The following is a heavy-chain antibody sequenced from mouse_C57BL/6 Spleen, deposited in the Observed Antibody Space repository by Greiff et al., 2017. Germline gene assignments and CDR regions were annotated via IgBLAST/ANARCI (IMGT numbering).Heavy chain of an antibody. CDR1: GYSITSGYY. V-gene: IGHV3-6*01. CDR2: ISYDGSN. Sequence: EVKLQESGPGLVKPSQSLSLTCSVTGYSITSGYYWNWIRQFPGNKLEWMGYISYDGSNNYNPSLKNRISITRDTSKNQFFLKLNSVTTEDTATYYCLGPFAYWGQGTLVTVSA. CDR3: LGPFAY. D-gene: IGHD3-3*01. J-gene: IGHJ3*01.